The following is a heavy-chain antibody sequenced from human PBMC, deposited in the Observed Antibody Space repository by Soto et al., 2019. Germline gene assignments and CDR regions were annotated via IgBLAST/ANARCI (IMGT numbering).Heavy chain of an antibody. CDR2: IIPIFGSA. CDR1: GYTFTSYG. V-gene: IGHV1-69*13. CDR3: AKDGGKDGYFGNWFDP. J-gene: IGHJ5*02. Sequence: SVNXSCKASGYTFTSYGINWVRQATGQGLEWLGRIIPIFGSANFAQKFQGRVTLTADESTTTAYMELSNLRSDDTAVYYCAKDGGKDGYFGNWFDPWGQGTLVTVSS. D-gene: IGHD5-12*01.